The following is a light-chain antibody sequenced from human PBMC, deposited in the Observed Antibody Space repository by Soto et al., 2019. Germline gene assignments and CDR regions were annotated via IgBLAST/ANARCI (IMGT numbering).Light chain of an antibody. J-gene: IGKJ1*01. CDR3: QQYDTYPWT. CDR1: QRMSAW. V-gene: IGKV1-5*01. Sequence: DIQMTQSPTTLSAAVGDRVIITCRASQRMSAWLAWYQQKPGKAPKLLIYDASSLENGVPSRFSGSGSGTEFTLTISSLQPDDFATYYCQQYDTYPWTFGQGTKVDIK. CDR2: DAS.